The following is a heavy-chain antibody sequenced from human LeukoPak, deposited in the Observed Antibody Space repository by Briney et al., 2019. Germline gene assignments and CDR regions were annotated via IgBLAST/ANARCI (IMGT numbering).Heavy chain of an antibody. CDR3: ARVVRGALDV. J-gene: IGHJ6*02. Sequence: GGSLRLSCAASGFTLSSADMHWVRQVSGKGLEFASALGTAGDTYYLASVKGRFSISRENAKNSLYLQMNSLRVGDTALYYCARVVRGALDVWGQGTTVTVSS. CDR2: LGTAGDT. D-gene: IGHD2-21*01. V-gene: IGHV3-13*04. CDR1: GFTLSSAD.